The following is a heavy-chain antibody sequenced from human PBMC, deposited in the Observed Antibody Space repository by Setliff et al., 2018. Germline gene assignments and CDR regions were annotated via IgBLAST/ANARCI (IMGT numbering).Heavy chain of an antibody. CDR1: GYTFTGYY. Sequence: ASVKVSCKASGYTFTGYYIHWVRQAPGEGLEWMGCINVNSGDTNYAQKFQGRVIVTKDTSSSTAYMELRSLRPDDTAVYFCARGRIHDSSDYIGNWFDPWGQGTLVTVSS. V-gene: IGHV1-2*02. CDR3: ARGRIHDSSDYIGNWFDP. CDR2: INVNSGDT. D-gene: IGHD3-22*01. J-gene: IGHJ5*02.